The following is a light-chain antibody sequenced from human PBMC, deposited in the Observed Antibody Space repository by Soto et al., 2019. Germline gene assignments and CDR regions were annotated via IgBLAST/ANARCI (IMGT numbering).Light chain of an antibody. CDR2: TNN. CDR1: NSNIGAGYD. V-gene: IGLV1-40*01. J-gene: IGLJ2*01. CDR3: CSYAGSLTFT. Sequence: QSVLTQPPSVSGAPGQRVTISCTGSNSNIGAGYDVHWYLQLPGTAPKLLVYTNNNRPSGVPDRFSGSKSGTSASLTISGLQAEDEATYYCCSYAGSLTFTFGGGTK.